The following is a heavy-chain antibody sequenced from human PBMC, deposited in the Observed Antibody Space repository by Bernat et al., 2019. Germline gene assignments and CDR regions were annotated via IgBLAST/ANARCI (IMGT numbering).Heavy chain of an antibody. D-gene: IGHD6-13*01. CDR3: AREGWSTLAAAGTGADY. Sequence: QVQLVESGGRVVQPGTSLRLSCEASGFIFSSYGMHWVRQAPGKGLEWVGVIWWDASNTHYSDAVRGRFIIPRDDSKNTLFLQMNSLRGDDTAIYYCAREGWSTLAAAGTGADYWGQGTLVSVSS. CDR2: IWWDASNT. CDR1: GFIFSSYG. J-gene: IGHJ4*02. V-gene: IGHV3-33*01.